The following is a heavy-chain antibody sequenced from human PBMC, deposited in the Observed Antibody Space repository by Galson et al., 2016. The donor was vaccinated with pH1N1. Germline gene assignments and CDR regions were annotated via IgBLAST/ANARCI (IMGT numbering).Heavy chain of an antibody. J-gene: IGHJ3*01. D-gene: IGHD3-16*01. CDR3: AHIHATHWGSLPLIVDAFEV. V-gene: IGHV2-5*02. Sequence: PALVKPTQTLTLTCTFSGFSLTTRGVGVSWIRQPPGKALEWLAVIYWDDDNRYSPSLKRRLTITKDTSKNQVVLTMTNLDPVDTATYYCAHIHATHWGSLPLIVDAFEVWDQGAMVTVSS. CDR2: IYWDDDN. CDR1: GFSLTTRGVG.